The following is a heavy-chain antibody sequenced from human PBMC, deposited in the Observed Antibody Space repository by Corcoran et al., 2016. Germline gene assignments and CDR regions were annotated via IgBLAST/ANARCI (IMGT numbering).Heavy chain of an antibody. D-gene: IGHD1-1*01. CDR2: ITGTGTMT. V-gene: IGHV3-48*04. CDR1: GFTFRNYG. J-gene: IGHJ4*02. Sequence: VQLVESGGGVVQPGTSLRLSCVASGFTFRNYGMIWVRQAPGKGLEWISYITGTGTMTYYADSVKGRFTISRDNARNSLDLQMNSLRIEDTAVYYCTRDAGYVGFDFWGQGTLVTVSS. CDR3: TRDAGYVGFDF.